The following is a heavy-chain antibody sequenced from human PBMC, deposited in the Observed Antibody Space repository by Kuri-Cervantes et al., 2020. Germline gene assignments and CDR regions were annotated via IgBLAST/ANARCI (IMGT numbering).Heavy chain of an antibody. V-gene: IGHV3-30*02. D-gene: IGHD2/OR15-2a*01. CDR1: GFTFTNYG. CDR2: ILYDGSNE. Sequence: GGSLRLSCAVSGFTFTNYGMHWVRQAPGKGLEWVAFILYDGSNEYYADSVKGRFTISIDNSKNTLYLQINSLRAEDTAVYYCVNDCFFDTTGPAFQDWGQGTLVTVSS. CDR3: VNDCFFDTTGPAFQD. J-gene: IGHJ1*01.